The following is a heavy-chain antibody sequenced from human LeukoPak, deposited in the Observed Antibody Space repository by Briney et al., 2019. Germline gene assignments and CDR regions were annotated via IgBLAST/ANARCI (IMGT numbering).Heavy chain of an antibody. D-gene: IGHD6-13*01. CDR2: ISYDGSNK. Sequence: PGGSLRLSCAASGFIFRTFAMHWVRQAPGKGLEWVAVISYDGSNKYYADSVKGRFTISRDNSKNTLFLQMNSLRPEDTAVYYCARDDGTAAALYWGQGTLVTVSS. CDR1: GFIFRTFA. V-gene: IGHV3-30-3*01. J-gene: IGHJ4*02. CDR3: ARDDGTAAALY.